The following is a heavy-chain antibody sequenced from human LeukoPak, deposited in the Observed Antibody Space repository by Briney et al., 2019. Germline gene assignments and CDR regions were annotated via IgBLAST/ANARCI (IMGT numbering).Heavy chain of an antibody. CDR3: ARLDTAMGTFDY. D-gene: IGHD5-18*01. J-gene: IGHJ4*02. Sequence: SETLSLTCAVSGGSISSGGYSWSWIRQPPGKGLEWIGYIYHSGSTYYNPSLKSRVIISVDRSKNQFSLKLSSVTAADTAVYYCARLDTAMGTFDYWGQGTLVTVSS. CDR1: GGSISSGGYS. V-gene: IGHV4-30-2*01. CDR2: IYHSGST.